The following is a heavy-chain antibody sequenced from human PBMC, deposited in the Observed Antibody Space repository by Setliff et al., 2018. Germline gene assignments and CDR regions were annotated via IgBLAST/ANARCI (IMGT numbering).Heavy chain of an antibody. CDR3: ARGRLQTDY. J-gene: IGHJ4*02. D-gene: IGHD5-18*01. V-gene: IGHV3-7*01. CDR1: GFTFSGYW. Sequence: PGGSLRLSCAASGFTFSGYWMTWVRQAPGKGLEWVAAINPAGSEKYYADSVRGRFTISRDNAKNTLYLQLNSLRAEDTAVYYCARGRLQTDYWGQGTLVTVSS. CDR2: INPAGSEK.